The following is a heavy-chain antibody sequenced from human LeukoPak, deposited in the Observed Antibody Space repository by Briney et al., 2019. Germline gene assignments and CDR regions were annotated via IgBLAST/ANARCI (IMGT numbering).Heavy chain of an antibody. Sequence: GGSLRLSCAASGFTFSDHYMIWLRQAPGKGLEAISYISHNGETKYYADSVKRPLSISRDNAKSSLYLQMNSLSVEDTAVYYCARDRHGYFDYWGQGTLVTVSS. CDR2: ISHNGETK. CDR1: GFTFSDHY. V-gene: IGHV3-11*01. D-gene: IGHD6-13*01. CDR3: ARDRHGYFDY. J-gene: IGHJ4*02.